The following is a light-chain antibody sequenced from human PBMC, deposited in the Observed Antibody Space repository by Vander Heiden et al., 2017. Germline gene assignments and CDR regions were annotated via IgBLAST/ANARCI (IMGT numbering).Light chain of an antibody. J-gene: IGKJ2*02. CDR3: HQEGRSLGT. CDR2: GAS. CDR1: QSVGSNY. V-gene: IGKV3-20*01. Sequence: DIVLTQSPGTLSLSPGERATLSCRASQSVGSNYLAWYQQKPGQAPRLLIYGASRRATGIPDRFSGSGSGTDFILTISRLEPEDSAVYYCHQEGRSLGTFGQGTKMDIK.